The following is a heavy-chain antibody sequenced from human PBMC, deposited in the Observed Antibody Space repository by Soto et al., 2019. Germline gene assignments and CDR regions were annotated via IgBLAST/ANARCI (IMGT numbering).Heavy chain of an antibody. CDR3: VRDGTKTLRDWLDP. D-gene: IGHD1-1*01. CDR2: IYATGTT. Sequence: PSETLSLTCTVSGASISGYYWSWIRKSAGKGLEWIGRIYATGTTDYNPSLKSRVMMSVDTSKKQFSLKLRSVTAADTAVYYCVRDGTKTLRDWLDPWGQGMSVTVYS. J-gene: IGHJ5*02. V-gene: IGHV4-4*07. CDR1: GASISGYY.